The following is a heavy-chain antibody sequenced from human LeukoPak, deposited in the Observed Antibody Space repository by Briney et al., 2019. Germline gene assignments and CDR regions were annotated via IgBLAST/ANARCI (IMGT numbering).Heavy chain of an antibody. CDR1: GGSFSVYY. J-gene: IGHJ3*02. CDR2: INHGGDT. Sequence: PSETLSLTCAVSGGSFSVYYWSWIRQPPGKGLEWIGEINHGGDTNYNSSLQSRVTLSVDTSRNQFSLILSSVAAADTAVYYCASNKYPVQAFDIWGQGTMVTVSS. D-gene: IGHD1/OR15-1a*01. V-gene: IGHV4-34*01. CDR3: ASNKYPVQAFDI.